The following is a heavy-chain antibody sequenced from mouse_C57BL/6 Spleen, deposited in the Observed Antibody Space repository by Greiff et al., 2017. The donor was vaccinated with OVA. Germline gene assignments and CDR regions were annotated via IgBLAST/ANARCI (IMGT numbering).Heavy chain of an antibody. CDR2: IWSGGST. V-gene: IGHV2-4*01. CDR3: AKGPFYYGNSYAMDY. D-gene: IGHD2-1*01. CDR1: GFSLTSYG. J-gene: IGHJ4*01. Sequence: VKLQESGPGLVQPSQSLSITCTVSGFSLTSYGVHWVRQPPGKGLEWLGVIWSGGSTDYNAAFISRLSISKDNSKSQVFFKMNSLQADDTAIYYCAKGPFYYGNSYAMDYWGQGTSVTVSS.